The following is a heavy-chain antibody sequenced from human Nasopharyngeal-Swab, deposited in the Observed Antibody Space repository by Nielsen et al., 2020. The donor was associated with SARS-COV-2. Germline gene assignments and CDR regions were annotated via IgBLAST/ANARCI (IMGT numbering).Heavy chain of an antibody. J-gene: IGHJ4*02. Sequence: GGSLRLSCAASGFTFSSYWMSWVRQAPGKGLEWVANIKQDGSEKYYADSVKGRFTISRDNAKNSLYLQMNSLRAEDTALYYCAKARDLYQLPYFDYWGQGTLVTVSS. CDR1: GFTFSSYW. CDR2: IKQDGSEK. CDR3: AKARDLYQLPYFDY. D-gene: IGHD2-2*01. V-gene: IGHV3-7*03.